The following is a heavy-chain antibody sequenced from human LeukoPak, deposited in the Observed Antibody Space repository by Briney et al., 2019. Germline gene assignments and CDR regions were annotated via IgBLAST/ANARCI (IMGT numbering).Heavy chain of an antibody. CDR1: AGSISSYC. V-gene: IGHV4-59*08. J-gene: IGHJ4*02. D-gene: IGHD5-18*01. CDR2: IYYSGST. Sequence: SETLSLTCTVSAGSISSYCWSWIRQPPGKGLEWIGYIYYSGSTNYNPSLKSRVTISVDTSKNQFSLKLSSVTAADTAVYYCARLLIVDTAMVGSHYFDYWGQGTLVTVTS. CDR3: ARLLIVDTAMVGSHYFDY.